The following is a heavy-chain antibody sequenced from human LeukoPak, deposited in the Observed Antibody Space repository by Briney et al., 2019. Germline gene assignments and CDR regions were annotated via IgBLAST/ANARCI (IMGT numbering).Heavy chain of an antibody. CDR3: VNDRGSSGWFDR. V-gene: IGHV3-64D*09. D-gene: IGHD3-22*01. Sequence: GGSLRLSCSASGFTFSSYAAHWVRQTPGKGLEHVSTISSTGDSTYYADSMKGRFTISRDNSKDTLFLQMSSLRAEDTAVYYCVNDRGSSGWFDRWGQGTLVTVSS. J-gene: IGHJ5*02. CDR2: ISSTGDST. CDR1: GFTFSSYA.